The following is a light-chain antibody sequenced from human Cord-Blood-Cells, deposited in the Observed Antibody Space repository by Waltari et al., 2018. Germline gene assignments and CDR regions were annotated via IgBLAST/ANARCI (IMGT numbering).Light chain of an antibody. CDR2: GNN. Sequence: QSVLTQPPSASGTPGQRVTISSSGSTSHIGSHYVLWYQQLPGTAPKLLIYGNNQRPSGVPDRFSGSQSGTSASLAISGLRSEDEADYYCAAWDDSLSGWVFGGGTKLTVL. CDR3: AAWDDSLSGWV. J-gene: IGLJ3*02. CDR1: TSHIGSHY. V-gene: IGLV1-47*01.